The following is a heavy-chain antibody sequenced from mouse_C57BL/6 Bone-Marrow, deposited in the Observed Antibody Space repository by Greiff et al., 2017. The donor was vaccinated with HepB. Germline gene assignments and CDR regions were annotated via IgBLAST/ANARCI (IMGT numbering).Heavy chain of an antibody. Sequence: EVKLMESGPGMVKPSQSLSLTCTVPGYSITSGYDWHWIRHFPGNKLEWMGYISYSGSTNYNPSLKSRISITHDTSKNHFFLKLNSVTTEDTATYYCARGGSSYWYFDVWGTGTTVTVSS. V-gene: IGHV3-1*01. D-gene: IGHD1-1*01. J-gene: IGHJ1*03. CDR3: ARGGSSYWYFDV. CDR2: ISYSGST. CDR1: GYSITSGYD.